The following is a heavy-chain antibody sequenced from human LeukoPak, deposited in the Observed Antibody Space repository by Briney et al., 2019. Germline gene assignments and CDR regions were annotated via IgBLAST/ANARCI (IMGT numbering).Heavy chain of an antibody. CDR1: GGSISSGDYY. CDR2: IYYSGST. D-gene: IGHD3-22*01. V-gene: IGHV4-61*08. CDR3: ARADSSGYYVGY. J-gene: IGHJ4*02. Sequence: SETLSLTCTVSGGSISSGDYYWSWIRQPPGKGLEWIGHIYYSGSTNYNPSLKSRVTISVDTSKNQFSLKLSSVTAADTAVYYCARADSSGYYVGYWGQGTLVTVSS.